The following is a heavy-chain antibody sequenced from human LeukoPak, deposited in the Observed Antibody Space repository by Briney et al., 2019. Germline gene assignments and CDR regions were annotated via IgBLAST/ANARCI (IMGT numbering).Heavy chain of an antibody. D-gene: IGHD5-18*01. V-gene: IGHV3-30*04. J-gene: IGHJ6*03. CDR1: GFTFSSYA. CDR2: ISYDGSNK. Sequence: GGSLRLSCAASGFTFSSYAMHWVRQAPGKGLEWVAVISYDGSNKYYADSVKGRFTISRDNSKNTLYLQMNSLRAEDTAVYYCAKDRVGFGIQLWSANLGNYYYYMDVWGKGTTVTVSS. CDR3: AKDRVGFGIQLWSANLGNYYYYMDV.